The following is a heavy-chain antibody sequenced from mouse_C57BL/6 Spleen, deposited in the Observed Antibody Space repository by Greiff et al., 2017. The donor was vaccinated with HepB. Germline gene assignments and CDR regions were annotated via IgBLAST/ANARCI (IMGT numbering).Heavy chain of an antibody. V-gene: IGHV1-69*01. J-gene: IGHJ1*03. Sequence: QVQLQQSGAELVMPGASVKLSCKASGYTFTSYWMHWVKQRPGQGLEWIGEIDPSDSYTNYNQKFKGKSTLTVDKSSSTAYMQLSSLTSEDSAVYYCARRHGSSLWYFDVWGTGTTVTVSS. CDR1: GYTFTSYW. CDR3: ARRHGSSLWYFDV. D-gene: IGHD1-1*01. CDR2: IDPSDSYT.